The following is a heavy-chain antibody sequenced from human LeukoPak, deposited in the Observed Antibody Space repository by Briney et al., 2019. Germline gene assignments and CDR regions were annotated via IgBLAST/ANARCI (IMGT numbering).Heavy chain of an antibody. CDR1: GFTFNTYW. CDR3: ARGGSYSLAIGY. J-gene: IGHJ4*02. CDR2: IRQDGSEK. V-gene: IGHV3-7*01. D-gene: IGHD1-26*01. Sequence: GGSLRLSCAASGFTFNTYWMNWVRQAPGKGLEWVAKIRQDGSEKYYVDSVKGRFTISRDNAKNSLYLQMNSLRVEDMAVYFCARGGSYSLAIGYWGQGTLVTVSS.